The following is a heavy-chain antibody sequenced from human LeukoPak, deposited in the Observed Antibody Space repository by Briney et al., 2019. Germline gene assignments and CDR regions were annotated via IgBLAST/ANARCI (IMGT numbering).Heavy chain of an antibody. D-gene: IGHD6-19*01. CDR1: GYTFTGYY. CDR3: ARDLNRGIAVAGD. V-gene: IGHV1-2*02. J-gene: IGHJ4*02. CDR2: INPNSGGT. Sequence: ASVKVSCKASGYTFTGYYMHWVRQAPGQGLEWMGWINPNSGGTNYAQKFQGRVTMTRDTSISTAYMELSRLRSDDTAVYYCARDLNRGIAVAGDWGQGTLVTVSS.